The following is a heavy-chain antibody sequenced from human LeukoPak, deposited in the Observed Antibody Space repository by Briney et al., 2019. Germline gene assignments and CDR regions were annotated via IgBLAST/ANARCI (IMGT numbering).Heavy chain of an antibody. Sequence: PGKSLRLSCAASGFTFSSYAMSWVRQAPGKGLEWVSAISGSGGSTYYADSVKGRFTISRDNSKNTLYLQMNSLRAEDTAVYYCAKSSVAVLIKYYFDYWGQGTLVTVSS. D-gene: IGHD2-8*01. CDR2: ISGSGGST. J-gene: IGHJ4*02. V-gene: IGHV3-23*01. CDR3: AKSSVAVLIKYYFDY. CDR1: GFTFSSYA.